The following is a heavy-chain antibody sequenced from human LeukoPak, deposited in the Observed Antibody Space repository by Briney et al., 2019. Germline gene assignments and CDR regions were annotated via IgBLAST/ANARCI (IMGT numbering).Heavy chain of an antibody. CDR3: ARGRRKLDYDYVWGSYRYTAFDY. D-gene: IGHD3-16*02. Sequence: PSETLSLTCAVYGGSFSGYYWSWIRQPPGKGLEWSGEINHSGSTNYNPSLKSRVTISVDTSKNQFSLKLSSVTAADTAVYYCARGRRKLDYDYVWGSYRYTAFDYWGQGTLVTVSS. CDR1: GGSFSGYY. V-gene: IGHV4-34*01. CDR2: INHSGST. J-gene: IGHJ4*02.